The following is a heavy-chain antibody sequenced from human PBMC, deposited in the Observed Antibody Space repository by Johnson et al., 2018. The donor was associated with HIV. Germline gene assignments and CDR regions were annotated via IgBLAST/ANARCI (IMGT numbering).Heavy chain of an antibody. Sequence: VLLVESGGGVVQPGRSLRLSCAASGFTFSSYAMNWVRQAPGKGLNWVSSISGSGGSTYYADSVKGRFPISRDNSKTTLYLQMTSLRAVYTAVYYCAKDRTSGSYSDDAFDIWGQGTMVTVSS. CDR3: AKDRTSGSYSDDAFDI. CDR2: ISGSGGST. V-gene: IGHV3-23*04. D-gene: IGHD1-26*01. CDR1: GFTFSSYA. J-gene: IGHJ3*02.